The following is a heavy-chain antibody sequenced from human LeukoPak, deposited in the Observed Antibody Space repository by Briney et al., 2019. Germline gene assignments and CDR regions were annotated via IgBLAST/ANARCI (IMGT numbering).Heavy chain of an antibody. D-gene: IGHD3-22*01. J-gene: IGHJ3*02. CDR3: TTNPYDKSGYHI. V-gene: IGHV3-15*01. Sequence: GGSLRLSCAASGFTFSNAWMSWVRQAPGKGLEWVGHIKRKSDGGTTDYPAPVKGRFTISRDDSKNMFYLQMNSLKTEDTAVYYCTTNPYDKSGYHIWGQGTMVTVSS. CDR2: IKRKSDGGTT. CDR1: GFTFSNAW.